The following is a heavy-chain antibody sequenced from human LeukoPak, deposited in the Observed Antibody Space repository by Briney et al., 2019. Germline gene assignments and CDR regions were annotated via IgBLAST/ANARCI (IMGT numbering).Heavy chain of an antibody. Sequence: KPSETLSLTCTVSGGSISSYYWSWIRQPPGKGLEWIGYIYYSGSTNYNPSLKSRVTISVDTSKNQCTLKLSSVTAADTAVYYCARVGDYALKDWGQGTLVTVSS. V-gene: IGHV4-59*12. CDR1: GGSISSYY. J-gene: IGHJ4*02. CDR3: ARVGDYALKD. CDR2: IYYSGST. D-gene: IGHD3-16*01.